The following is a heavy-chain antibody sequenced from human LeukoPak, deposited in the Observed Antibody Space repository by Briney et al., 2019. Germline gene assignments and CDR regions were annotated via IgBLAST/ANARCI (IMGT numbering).Heavy chain of an antibody. D-gene: IGHD3-10*01. J-gene: IGHJ3*02. Sequence: GGSLRLSCAASGFTFSNYGMHWVRQAPGKGLEWVAFIRNDRSTEYYVDSVKGRFVISRDNSRNTLYLYMNSLRAEDSAVYYCAKDGVSSSVWAFDIWGQGTMVTVSS. CDR3: AKDGVSSSVWAFDI. V-gene: IGHV3-30*02. CDR2: IRNDRSTE. CDR1: GFTFSNYG.